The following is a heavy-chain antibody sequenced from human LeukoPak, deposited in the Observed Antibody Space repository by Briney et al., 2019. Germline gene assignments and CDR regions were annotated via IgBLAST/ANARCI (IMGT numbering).Heavy chain of an antibody. J-gene: IGHJ3*02. D-gene: IGHD4-17*01. V-gene: IGHV3-48*02. CDR2: ISSSSSTR. CDR3: ALGVTTVNAFDI. CDR1: GFTFSSYS. Sequence: GGSLILSCSASGFTFSSYSMNWVRQAPGKVLELVSYISSSSSTRYYADSVKGRFTISRDNAKTSLYLQMNSLRDEATAVYSCALGVTTVNAFDIWGQGTMVTVSS.